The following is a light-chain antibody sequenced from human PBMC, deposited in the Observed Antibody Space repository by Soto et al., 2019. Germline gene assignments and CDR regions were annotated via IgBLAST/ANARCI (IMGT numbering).Light chain of an antibody. Sequence: IVLTQSRATLSLSPGERATLSCGASESVRSYLGWYQQKPGQAPRLLIYDASKRATGIPARFSGSGSGTDFTLTISSLEPEDSAVYYCQQRGDFGGGTKVEIK. J-gene: IGKJ4*01. V-gene: IGKV3-11*01. CDR1: ESVRSY. CDR3: QQRGD. CDR2: DAS.